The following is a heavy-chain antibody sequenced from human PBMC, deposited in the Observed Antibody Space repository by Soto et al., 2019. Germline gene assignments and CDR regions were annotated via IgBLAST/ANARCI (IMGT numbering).Heavy chain of an antibody. V-gene: IGHV3-23*01. D-gene: IGHD2-2*01. CDR1: GFTFSSYA. CDR2: ISGSGGST. CDR3: AKDEGVPAAWGGYFDY. Sequence: EVQLLESGGGLVQPGGSLRLSCAASGFTFSSYAISWVRQAPGKGLEWVSAISGSGGSTYYADSVKGRFTISRDNSKNTLYLQMNSLRAEDTAVYYCAKDEGVPAAWGGYFDYWGQGTLVTVSS. J-gene: IGHJ4*02.